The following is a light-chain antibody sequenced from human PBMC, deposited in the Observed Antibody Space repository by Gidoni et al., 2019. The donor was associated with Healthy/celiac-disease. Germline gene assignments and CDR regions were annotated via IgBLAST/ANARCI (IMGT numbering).Light chain of an antibody. V-gene: IGKV3-11*01. CDR1: QSVSSY. J-gene: IGKJ5*01. CDR3: QQRSNWPIT. Sequence: EIVLTQSPATLSWSPGERATLSCRASQSVSSYLAWYQQKPGQAPRRLIYDASNRATGIPARFRGSGSGTDFTLTLSSLEPEDFAVYYCQQRSNWPITFGQGTRLEIK. CDR2: DAS.